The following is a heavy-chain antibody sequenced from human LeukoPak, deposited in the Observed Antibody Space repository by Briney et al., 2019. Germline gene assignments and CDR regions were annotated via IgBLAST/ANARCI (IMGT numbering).Heavy chain of an antibody. Sequence: ASVKVSCKASGYTXTSYGISGVRQAPGQGLEWMGWISAYNGNTNYAQKLQGRVTMTTDTSTSTAYMELRSLRSDDTAVYYCARELRPLYHYDILTGYWRGYNWFDPWGQGTLVTVSS. CDR2: ISAYNGNT. CDR3: ARELRPLYHYDILTGYWRGYNWFDP. J-gene: IGHJ5*02. V-gene: IGHV1-18*01. CDR1: GYTXTSYG. D-gene: IGHD3-9*01.